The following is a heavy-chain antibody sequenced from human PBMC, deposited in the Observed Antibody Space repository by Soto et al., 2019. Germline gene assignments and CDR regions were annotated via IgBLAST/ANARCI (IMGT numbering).Heavy chain of an antibody. CDR3: ARRNYLYFFDS. J-gene: IGHJ4*02. Sequence: SETLSLTCAVSDDSITNTNSYWAWIRQPPMKGLEWIAIIVYSGITYYNPSLKSRVTMSVDTSKNQFSLKLSSVTAADTAVYYCARRNYLYFFDSWGQGTLVTVSS. CDR1: DDSITNTNSY. V-gene: IGHV4-39*01. CDR2: IVYSGIT. D-gene: IGHD1-7*01.